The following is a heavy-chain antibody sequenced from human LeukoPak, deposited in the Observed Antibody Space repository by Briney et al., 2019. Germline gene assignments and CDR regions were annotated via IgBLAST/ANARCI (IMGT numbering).Heavy chain of an antibody. D-gene: IGHD5-12*01. CDR3: ARRGIVAAIGHYYYYMDV. Sequence: GGSLRLSCAASGFTFSSYSMNWVHQAPGKGLEGVSYISSSSSTIYYADSVKGRFTISRDNAKNSLYLQMNSLRAEDTAVYYCARRGIVAAIGHYYYYMDVWGKGTTVTVSS. CDR2: ISSSSSTI. V-gene: IGHV3-48*04. CDR1: GFTFSSYS. J-gene: IGHJ6*03.